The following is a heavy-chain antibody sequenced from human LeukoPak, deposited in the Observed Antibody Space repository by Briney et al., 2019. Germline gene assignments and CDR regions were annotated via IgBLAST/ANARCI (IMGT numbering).Heavy chain of an antibody. Sequence: SETLSLTCTVSGGSISSSSYYWGWIRQPPGKGLEWIGSIYYSGSTYYNPSLKSRITISVDTSKNQFSLKLSSVTAADTAVYYCARHGQLYYDILTGYYSSLGAFAIWGQGTMVTVSS. CDR2: IYYSGST. D-gene: IGHD3-9*01. CDR1: GGSISSSSYY. CDR3: ARHGQLYYDILTGYYSSLGAFAI. J-gene: IGHJ3*02. V-gene: IGHV4-39*01.